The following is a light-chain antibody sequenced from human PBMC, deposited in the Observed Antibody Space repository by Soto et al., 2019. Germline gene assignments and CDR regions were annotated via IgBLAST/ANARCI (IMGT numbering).Light chain of an antibody. CDR2: GIS. J-gene: IGLJ1*01. Sequence: QSVLTQPASVSGSPGQSITISCTGTSSDVGGGYDVHWYQQHPGTAPKLMIYGISNRPSGVPDRFSGSKSGTSASLAITGLQAEDEADYYCQSYDSSLSGYVFGTGTKVTVL. CDR3: QSYDSSLSGYV. V-gene: IGLV1-40*01. CDR1: SSDVGGGYD.